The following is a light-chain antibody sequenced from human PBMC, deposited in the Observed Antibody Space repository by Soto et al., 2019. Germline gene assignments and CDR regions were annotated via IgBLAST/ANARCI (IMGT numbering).Light chain of an antibody. Sequence: QSVLTQPRSVSGSPGQSVTIPCTGTSSDVGRYNLVSWYQQHPGEVPKLMIYEVSNRPSGVSSRFSGSKSGNTASLTISGLQAEDEADYYCISYTGSSTSYVFGSGTKVTVL. V-gene: IGLV2-14*02. J-gene: IGLJ1*01. CDR1: SSDVGRYNL. CDR2: EVS. CDR3: ISYTGSSTSYV.